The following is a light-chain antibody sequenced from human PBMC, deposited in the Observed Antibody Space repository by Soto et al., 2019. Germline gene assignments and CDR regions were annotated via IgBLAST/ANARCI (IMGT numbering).Light chain of an antibody. Sequence: IHLTQSPSSLSASVGDRVTITSRASQGISSDLAWYQQKPGKAPKLLMYAASTSQSGVRSRFSGSGSGTDFTLTIISLQPEDFATYYCQQLRSYPRTFGQGTKLEIK. J-gene: IGKJ2*01. CDR1: QGISSD. V-gene: IGKV1-9*01. CDR3: QQLRSYPRT. CDR2: AAS.